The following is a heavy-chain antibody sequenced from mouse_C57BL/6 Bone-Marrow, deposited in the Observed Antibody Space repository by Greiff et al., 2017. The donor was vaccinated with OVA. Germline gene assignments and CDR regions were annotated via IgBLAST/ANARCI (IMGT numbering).Heavy chain of an antibody. J-gene: IGHJ4*01. CDR2: IHPNSGST. D-gene: IGHD4-1*01. Sequence: QVQLQQPGAELVKPGASVKLSCKASGYTFTSYWMHWVKQRPGQGLEWIGMIHPNSGSTNYNEKFKSKATLTVDKSSSTAYMQLSSLTSEDSAVYYYARKGLTGPPYYAMDYWGQGTSVTVSS. V-gene: IGHV1-64*01. CDR1: GYTFTSYW. CDR3: ARKGLTGPPYYAMDY.